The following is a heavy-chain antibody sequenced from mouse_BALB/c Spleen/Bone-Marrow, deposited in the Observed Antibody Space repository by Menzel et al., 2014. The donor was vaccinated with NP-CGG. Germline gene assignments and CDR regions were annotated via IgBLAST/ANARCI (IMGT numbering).Heavy chain of an antibody. J-gene: IGHJ2*01. CDR1: GYTFTNYW. V-gene: IGHV1S132*01. D-gene: IGHD2-1*01. Sequence: VQLQQSGAELVKPGASVKLSCKTSGYTFTNYWIQWVKQKPGQGLGWTGEIFPGIGTTYYNEKFKGKATLTIDTSSSTAYMQLSSLTSEDSAVYFCARGGNYGYWGQGTTLTVSS. CDR2: IFPGIGTT. CDR3: ARGGNYGY.